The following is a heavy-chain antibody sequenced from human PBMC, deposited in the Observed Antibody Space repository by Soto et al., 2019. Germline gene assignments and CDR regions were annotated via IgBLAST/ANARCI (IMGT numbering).Heavy chain of an antibody. Sequence: SVKVSCKAXGGTFSRYAFSWVRQAPGQGLEWMGGIVPIYGTRGFAQKFQGRLTITADEPTRTAYMELSSLRSEDTAVYYCARDLDYYGSGSHYYYGMGVWGQGTTVTVSS. CDR3: ARDLDYYGSGSHYYYGMGV. D-gene: IGHD3-10*01. CDR2: IVPIYGTR. V-gene: IGHV1-69*13. J-gene: IGHJ6*02. CDR1: GGTFSRYA.